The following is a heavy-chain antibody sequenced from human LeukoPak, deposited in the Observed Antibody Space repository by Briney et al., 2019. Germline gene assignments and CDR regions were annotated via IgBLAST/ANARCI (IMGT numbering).Heavy chain of an antibody. CDR1: GGSISSYY. D-gene: IGHD3-3*01. Sequence: ASETLSLTCTVSGGSISSYYWSWIRQPPGKGLEWIGYIYHSGSTYYNPSLKSRVTISVDRSKNQFSLKLSSVTAADTAVYYCARVRITIFGVGNWFDPWGQGTPVTVSS. CDR3: ARVRITIFGVGNWFDP. J-gene: IGHJ5*02. CDR2: IYHSGST. V-gene: IGHV4-59*12.